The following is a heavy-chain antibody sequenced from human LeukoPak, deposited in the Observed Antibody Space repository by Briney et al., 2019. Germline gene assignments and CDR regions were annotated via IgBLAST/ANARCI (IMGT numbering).Heavy chain of an antibody. V-gene: IGHV3-23*01. CDR3: AKWAGAYYYGSGSYYHFDY. Sequence: GGSLSLSCAASGFTFSSYAMSWVRQAPGEGLEWVSAISGSGGRTYYAEYVKGRFTISRDNSKNTLYLQMNSLRAEDTAVYYCAKWAGAYYYGSGSYYHFDYWGQGTLVTVSS. CDR1: GFTFSSYA. D-gene: IGHD3-10*01. CDR2: ISGSGGRT. J-gene: IGHJ4*02.